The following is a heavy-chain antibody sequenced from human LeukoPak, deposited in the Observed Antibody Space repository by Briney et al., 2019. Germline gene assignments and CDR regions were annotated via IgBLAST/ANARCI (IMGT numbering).Heavy chain of an antibody. V-gene: IGHV4-59*01. Sequence: PSETLSLTCTVSGGSISSYYWSWIRQPPGKGLEWIGYIYYSGSTDSNPSLKSRVTISVDTSKNQFSLKLRSVTAADTAAYYCARRPRNDILTGTPFDYWGQGILVTVSS. CDR2: IYYSGST. CDR1: GGSISSYY. D-gene: IGHD3-9*01. CDR3: ARRPRNDILTGTPFDY. J-gene: IGHJ4*02.